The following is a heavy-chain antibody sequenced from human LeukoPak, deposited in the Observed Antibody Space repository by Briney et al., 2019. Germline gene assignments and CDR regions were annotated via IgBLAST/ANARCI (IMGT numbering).Heavy chain of an antibody. D-gene: IGHD3-22*01. Sequence: SETLSLTCTVSGGSISSYYWSWIRQPAGKGLEWIGRIYTSGSTNYNPSLKSRVTMSVDTSKNQFSLKLSFVTAADTAVYYCAREWRDYYDSSGYYARYFYYYYMDVWGKGTTVTISS. CDR2: IYTSGST. CDR3: AREWRDYYDSSGYYARYFYYYYMDV. J-gene: IGHJ6*03. CDR1: GGSISSYY. V-gene: IGHV4-4*07.